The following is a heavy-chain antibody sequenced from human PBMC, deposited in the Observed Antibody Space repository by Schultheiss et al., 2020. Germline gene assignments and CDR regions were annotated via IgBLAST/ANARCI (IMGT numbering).Heavy chain of an antibody. CDR1: GGSISSSSYY. CDR3: ARGPHCSGGSCYSGWFDP. CDR2: INHSGST. D-gene: IGHD2-15*01. Sequence: SQTLSLTCTVSGGSISSSSYYWSWIRQPPGKGLEWIGEINHSGSTNYNPSLKSRVTISLDTSKSQFSLKLSSVTAADTAVYYCARGPHCSGGSCYSGWFDPWGQGTLVNVSS. V-gene: IGHV4-39*07. J-gene: IGHJ5*02.